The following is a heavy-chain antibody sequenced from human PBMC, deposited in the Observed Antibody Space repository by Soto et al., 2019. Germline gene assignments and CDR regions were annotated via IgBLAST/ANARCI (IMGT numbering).Heavy chain of an antibody. CDR3: ARDRGSSGWYAGGWFDP. J-gene: IGHJ5*02. CDR1: GFTFSSYS. Sequence: EVQLVESGGGLVKPGGSLRLSCAASGFTFSSYSMNWVRQAPGKGLEWVSCISSSSSNKYYADSVKGRFTISRDNAKNSLYLQMNSLRAEDTAVYYCARDRGSSGWYAGGWFDPWGQGTLVTVFS. CDR2: ISSSSSNK. V-gene: IGHV3-21*01. D-gene: IGHD6-19*01.